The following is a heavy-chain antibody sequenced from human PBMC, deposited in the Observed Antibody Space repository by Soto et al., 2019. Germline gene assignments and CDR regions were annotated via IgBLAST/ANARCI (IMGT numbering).Heavy chain of an antibody. CDR3: ARHGYSSGWYGIYYYYGMDV. V-gene: IGHV5-51*01. CDR2: IYPGDSDT. J-gene: IGHJ6*02. D-gene: IGHD6-19*01. Sequence: PGESLKISCKGSGYSFTSYRIGWVRQMPGKGLEWMGIIYPGDSDTRYSPSFQGHVTISADKSISTAYLQWSSLKASDTAMYYCARHGYSSGWYGIYYYYGMDVWGQGTTVTVSS. CDR1: GYSFTSYR.